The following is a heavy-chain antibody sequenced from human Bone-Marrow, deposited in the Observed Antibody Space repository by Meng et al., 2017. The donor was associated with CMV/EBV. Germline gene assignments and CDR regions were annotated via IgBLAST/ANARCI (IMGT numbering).Heavy chain of an antibody. CDR1: GFTFSSYS. V-gene: IGHV3-21*01. J-gene: IGHJ4*02. CDR3: ARVSSKYSGYDFVF. Sequence: GESLKISCAASGFTFSSYSMNWVRQAPGKGLEWVSSISSSSSYIYYADSVKGRFTISRDNAKNSLYLQMNSLRVEDTAIYYCARVSSKYSGYDFVFWGQGKLVNVSS. CDR2: ISSSSSYI. D-gene: IGHD5-12*01.